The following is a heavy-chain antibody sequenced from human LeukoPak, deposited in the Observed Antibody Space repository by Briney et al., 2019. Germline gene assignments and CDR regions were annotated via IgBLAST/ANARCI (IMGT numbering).Heavy chain of an antibody. Sequence: ASVKVSCKVSGYTLTELSMHWVRQAPGKGLEWMGGFDPEDGETIYAQKFQGRVTMTEDTSTDTAYMELSSLRSEDTAVYYCATDPRRGITMVRGSIWFDPWGQGTLVTVSS. D-gene: IGHD3-10*01. J-gene: IGHJ5*02. CDR2: FDPEDGET. CDR3: ATDPRRGITMVRGSIWFDP. CDR1: GYTLTELS. V-gene: IGHV1-24*01.